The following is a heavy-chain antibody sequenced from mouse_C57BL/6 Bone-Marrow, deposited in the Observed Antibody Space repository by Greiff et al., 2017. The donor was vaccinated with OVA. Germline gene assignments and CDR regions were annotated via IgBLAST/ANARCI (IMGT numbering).Heavy chain of an antibody. D-gene: IGHD1-1*01. J-gene: IGHJ1*03. Sequence: VQLQQSGPELVKPGASVKISCKASGYTFTDYFMNWVKQSHGKSLEWIGDINPNNGGTSYNQKFKGKATLTVDKSSSTAYMELRSLTSEDSAVYYCARCGVVDWYFDVWGTGTTVTVSS. V-gene: IGHV1-26*01. CDR2: INPNNGGT. CDR1: GYTFTDYF. CDR3: ARCGVVDWYFDV.